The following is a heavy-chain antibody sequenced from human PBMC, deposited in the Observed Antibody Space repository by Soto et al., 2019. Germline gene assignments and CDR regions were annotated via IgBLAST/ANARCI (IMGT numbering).Heavy chain of an antibody. D-gene: IGHD3-22*01. V-gene: IGHV3-15*01. J-gene: IGHJ5*02. CDR2: IKSKTDGGTT. CDR3: TTEALDSSGYYYPPQFDP. CDR1: GFIFNNTW. Sequence: EVQLVESGGGLVKPGGSLRLSCAASGFIFNNTWMNWVRQAPGKGLEWVGRIKSKTDGGTTDYAAPVKGRFTISRDDSKNTLFLQRNSLKTEDAAGYYCTTEALDSSGYYYPPQFDPWGQGTLVTVSS.